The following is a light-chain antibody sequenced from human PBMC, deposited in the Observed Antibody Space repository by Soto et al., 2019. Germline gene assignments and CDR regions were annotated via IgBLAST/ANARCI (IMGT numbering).Light chain of an antibody. CDR1: QTVSSS. CDR3: QQYGGSPRT. V-gene: IGKV3-20*01. CDR2: GAS. Sequence: DIVLTQSPGTLSLSPGERATLSCRASQTVSSSLAWYQQKPGQAPRLLIFGASTRAAGFPDRFSGSGSGTDFTLTISRLDPEDFAVYYCQQYGGSPRTFGQGTKVEIK. J-gene: IGKJ1*01.